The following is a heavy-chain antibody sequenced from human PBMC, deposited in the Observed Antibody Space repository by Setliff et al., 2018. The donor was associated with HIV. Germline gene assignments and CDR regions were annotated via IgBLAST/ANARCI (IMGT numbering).Heavy chain of an antibody. CDR3: AKESQRNCNGGFCPPHYAMDV. CDR2: ITGEAETT. J-gene: IGHJ6*02. D-gene: IGHD2-15*01. CDR1: GFAISDYA. Sequence: GESLKISCAGSGFAISDYAVSWVRQAPGKGLEWVSAITGEAETTFYAESLKGRLTISRDNSKNTVYLQIDSLRPEDTAIYYCAKESQRNCNGGFCPPHYAMDVWGPGTTVTVSS. V-gene: IGHV3-23*01.